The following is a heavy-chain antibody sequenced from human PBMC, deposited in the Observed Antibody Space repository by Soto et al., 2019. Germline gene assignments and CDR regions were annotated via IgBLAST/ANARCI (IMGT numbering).Heavy chain of an antibody. CDR2: ISYDGGSK. CDR1: GFPFSNYG. CDR3: SKLGVSADGMDV. V-gene: IGHV3-30*18. J-gene: IGHJ6*02. Sequence: PGGAQILLCEASGFPFSNYGMHWVRHAPDKGLGWVALISYDGGSKYYADSVKGRFTISRDNYKNTLFLQMNSLRAEDTAVYYCSKLGVSADGMDVWGQGTTVTVSS. D-gene: IGHD3-16*01.